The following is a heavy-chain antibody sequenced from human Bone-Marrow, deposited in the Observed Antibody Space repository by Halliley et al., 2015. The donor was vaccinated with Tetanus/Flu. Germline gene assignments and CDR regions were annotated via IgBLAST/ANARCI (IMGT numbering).Heavy chain of an antibody. CDR1: GFAFSSYG. CDR3: ARGSDSHSGAPESD. J-gene: IGHJ4*02. D-gene: IGHD2-15*01. CDR2: IWFDGNLE. V-gene: IGHV3-33*01. Sequence: SLRLSCSASGFAFSSYGMHWVRQAPGKGLEWLAVIWFDGNLEYYADSVNGRFTISRDNSKYTLYLQMSGLRDEDTAIYYCARGSDSHSGAPESDWGQGTQVTVSS.